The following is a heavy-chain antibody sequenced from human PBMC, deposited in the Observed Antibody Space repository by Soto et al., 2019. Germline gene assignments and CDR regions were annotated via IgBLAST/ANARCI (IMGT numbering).Heavy chain of an antibody. CDR2: IFNSGTT. CDR3: ALALGPTTGLDY. J-gene: IGHJ4*02. V-gene: IGHV4-31*02. CDR1: GASTGSHYH. D-gene: IGHD1-26*01. Sequence: QVQLQESGPGLVKPSQTLSLTCSVSGASTGSHYHWTWIRQPPGEGLEWMGYIFNSGTTFYNPSLTSRLSISMDTSGNHFSLELRSVTAADKAVYYCALALGPTTGLDYWGQGTLVTVSS.